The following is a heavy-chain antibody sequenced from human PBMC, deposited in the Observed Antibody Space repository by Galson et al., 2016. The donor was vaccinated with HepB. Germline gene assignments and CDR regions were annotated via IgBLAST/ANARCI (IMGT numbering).Heavy chain of an antibody. J-gene: IGHJ4*02. V-gene: IGHV3-48*02. CDR3: ARDDYFRLGY. CDR2: ITSSSGTM. Sequence: SLRLSCAASGFIFSVYNMNWARRAPGKGLEWIAWITSSSGTMYYADSVKGRFTISRDNAKNSLYLEMNSLRDEDTAVYYCARDDYFRLGYWGQGALVTVSS. D-gene: IGHD3-16*01. CDR1: GFIFSVYN.